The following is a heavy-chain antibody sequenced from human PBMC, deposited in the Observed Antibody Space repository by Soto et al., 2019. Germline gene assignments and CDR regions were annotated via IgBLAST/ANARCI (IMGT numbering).Heavy chain of an antibody. CDR2: ISAYNGNT. J-gene: IGHJ6*02. V-gene: IGHV1-18*01. Sequence: QVQLVQSGAEVKKPGASVKVSCKASGYTFTSYGITWVRQAPGQGLEWMGWISAYNGNTNYAQKLQGRVTMTSDTSTSTAYMELRSLRSDDTAVYYCARAQLYDYYYYCMDVWGQGTTVTVSS. D-gene: IGHD2-8*01. CDR1: GYTFTSYG. CDR3: ARAQLYDYYYYCMDV.